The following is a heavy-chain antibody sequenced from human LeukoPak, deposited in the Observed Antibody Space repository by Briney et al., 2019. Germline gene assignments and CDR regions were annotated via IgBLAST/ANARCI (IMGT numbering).Heavy chain of an antibody. J-gene: IGHJ4*02. V-gene: IGHV3-23*01. CDR3: AKYHAGTYSSGPVYFDY. Sequence: PGGSLRLSCAASGFTFSNYAMSWVRQAPGKGLEWVSSISISGGSTYHADSVKGRFTISRDNSRNTLYLQMSSLRAEGTAVYYCAKYHAGTYSSGPVYFDYWGQGTLVTVSS. D-gene: IGHD6-19*01. CDR1: GFTFSNYA. CDR2: ISISGGST.